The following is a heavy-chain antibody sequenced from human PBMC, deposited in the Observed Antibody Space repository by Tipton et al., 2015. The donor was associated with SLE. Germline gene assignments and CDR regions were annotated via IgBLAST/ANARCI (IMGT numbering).Heavy chain of an antibody. V-gene: IGHV5-51*03. Sequence: VQLVQSGPEVKKPGESLKISCKGSGYSFTNYWIGWVRQMPGKGLEWMGIIYHGDSDTRYSPSFQGQVTISADKSISTAYLQWSSLKASDSAIYYCATSRRNWGSHGDYYMDVWGKGTTVTVSS. J-gene: IGHJ6*03. CDR3: ATSRRNWGSHGDYYMDV. CDR2: IYHGDSDT. D-gene: IGHD3-16*01. CDR1: GYSFTNYW.